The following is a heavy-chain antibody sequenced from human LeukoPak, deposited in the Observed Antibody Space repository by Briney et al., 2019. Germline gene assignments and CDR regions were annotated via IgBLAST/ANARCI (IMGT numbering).Heavy chain of an antibody. CDR1: GFTFSSYA. D-gene: IGHD3-10*01. CDR2: ISYDGSSK. J-gene: IGHJ4*02. CDR3: ARDLFGEFCDY. Sequence: GRSLRLSCAASGFTFSSYAMHWVRQAPGKGLEWVAVISYDGSSKYYADSVKGRFTISRDNSKNTLYLQMNSLRAEDTAVYYCARDLFGEFCDYWGQGTLVTVSS. V-gene: IGHV3-30*04.